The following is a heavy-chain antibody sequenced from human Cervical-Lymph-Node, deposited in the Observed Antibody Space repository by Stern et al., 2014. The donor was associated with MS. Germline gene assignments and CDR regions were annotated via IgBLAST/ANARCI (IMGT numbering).Heavy chain of an antibody. CDR2: TNAGNGDI. CDR1: GHTFTSYA. D-gene: IGHD5-18*01. Sequence: QVQLVQPGAEVKKPGASVKVSCKAVGHTFTSYAMHWVRQAPGQRPEWLVWTNAGNGDIQYSQQFQGRLTITRDTSESTAYMELSSLTSEDTAVYYCARADRYGYPYYYDMDVWGQGTTVTVSS. CDR3: ARADRYGYPYYYDMDV. J-gene: IGHJ6*02. V-gene: IGHV1-3*01.